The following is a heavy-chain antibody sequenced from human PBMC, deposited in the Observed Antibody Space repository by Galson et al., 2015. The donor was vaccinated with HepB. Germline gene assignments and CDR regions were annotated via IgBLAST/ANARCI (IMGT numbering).Heavy chain of an antibody. Sequence: SLRLSCAASRFTFSSYSMSWVRQAPGKGLEWVSDISGSGGNIYYADSVKGQFTISRDNSRNTLYLQMYSLRAEDTAVYYCAKSTNWEWDNRNCYYGMDVWGQGTTVTVS. J-gene: IGHJ6*02. CDR1: RFTFSSYS. V-gene: IGHV3-23*01. CDR2: ISGSGGNI. CDR3: AKSTNWEWDNRNCYYGMDV. D-gene: IGHD1-26*01.